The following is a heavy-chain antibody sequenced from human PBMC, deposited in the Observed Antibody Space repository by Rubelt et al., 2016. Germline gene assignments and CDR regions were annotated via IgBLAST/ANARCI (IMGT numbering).Heavy chain of an antibody. CDR3: ATEFNNWNDVY. CDR2: VSAYNGNT. J-gene: IGHJ4*02. CDR1: GYTFSNYG. D-gene: IGHD1-1*01. V-gene: IGHV1-18*01. Sequence: SGAEVKKPGASVKVSCKASGYTFSNYGVTWVRQAPGQGLEWMGWVSAYNGNTNYVQKLQGRLTMTTDTSTNTAYMELRSLRSDDTAVYYCATEFNNWNDVYWGQGTLVTVSS.